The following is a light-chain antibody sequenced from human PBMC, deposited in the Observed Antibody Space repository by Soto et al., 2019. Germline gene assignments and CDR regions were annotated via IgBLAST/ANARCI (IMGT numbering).Light chain of an antibody. CDR3: QTWGTGIHYV. J-gene: IGLJ1*01. V-gene: IGLV4-69*01. CDR2: LNSDGSH. Sequence: QPVLTQSPSASASLGASVKLTCTLSSGHSSYAIAWHQQQPEKGPRYLMKLNSDGSHSKGDGIPDRFSCSSSGAERYLTISSLQSEDEADYYCQTWGTGIHYVFGTGTKVTVL. CDR1: SGHSSYA.